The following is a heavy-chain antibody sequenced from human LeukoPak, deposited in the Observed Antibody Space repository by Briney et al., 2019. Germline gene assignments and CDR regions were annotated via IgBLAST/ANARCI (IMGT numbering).Heavy chain of an antibody. CDR1: GGSISSGSYY. Sequence: SETLSLTCTVSGGSISSGSYYCSWIRQPPGKGLEWIGRIYTSGSTNYNPSLKSRVTISVDTSKNQFSLKLSSVTAADTAVYYCASHCSSTSCYAHYYCYMDVWGKGTTVTVSS. V-gene: IGHV4-61*02. CDR3: ASHCSSTSCYAHYYCYMDV. D-gene: IGHD2-2*01. J-gene: IGHJ6*03. CDR2: IYTSGST.